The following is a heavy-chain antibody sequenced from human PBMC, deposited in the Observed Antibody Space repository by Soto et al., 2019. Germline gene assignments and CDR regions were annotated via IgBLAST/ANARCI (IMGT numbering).Heavy chain of an antibody. CDR2: ISYDGSNK. CDR1: GFTFSSYA. D-gene: IGHD6-19*01. J-gene: IGHJ4*02. Sequence: GGSLRLSCAASGFTFSSYAMHWVRQAPGKGLEWVAVISYDGSNKYYADSVKGRFTISRDNSKNTLYLQMNSLRAEDTAVYYCARVTAVAGISLDYWGQGTLVTVSS. V-gene: IGHV3-30-3*01. CDR3: ARVTAVAGISLDY.